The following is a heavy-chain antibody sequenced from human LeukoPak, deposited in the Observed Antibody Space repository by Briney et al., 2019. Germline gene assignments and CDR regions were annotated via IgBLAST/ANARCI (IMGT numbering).Heavy chain of an antibody. D-gene: IGHD3-16*02. CDR3: ARDYDYVWGSYRYTGAFDI. J-gene: IGHJ3*02. CDR1: GFTFSSYS. Sequence: GGSLRLSCAASGFTFSSYSMNWVRQAPGKGLEWVSSISSSSSYICYADSVKGRFTISRDNAKNSLYLQMNSLRAEDTAVYYCARDYDYVWGSYRYTGAFDIWGQGTMVTVSS. CDR2: ISSSSSYI. V-gene: IGHV3-21*01.